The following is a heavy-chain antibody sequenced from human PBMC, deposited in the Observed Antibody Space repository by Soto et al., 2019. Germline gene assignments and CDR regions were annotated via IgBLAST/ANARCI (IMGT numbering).Heavy chain of an antibody. D-gene: IGHD3-22*01. CDR2: ISGTGSST. J-gene: IGHJ4*02. V-gene: IGHV3-23*01. Sequence: EVQLLESGGGSVQPGGSLRLSCAASGFTFSSYAMSWVRQAPGKGLEWVSAISGTGSSTNYADSVEGRFTISRDNSKNTLFLQESSLRAEDTAGYYCAKAGVIVVTGTHLDYRGQGTLVTLSS. CDR3: AKAGVIVVTGTHLDY. CDR1: GFTFSSYA.